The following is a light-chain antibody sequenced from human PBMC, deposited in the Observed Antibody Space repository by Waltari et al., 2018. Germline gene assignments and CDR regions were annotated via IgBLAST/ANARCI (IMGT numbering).Light chain of an antibody. Sequence: QSALTQPASVSGSPGQSITISFTGSSSDICFYDYFSWYQHYPGKAPKLIIYDVNSRPSGVSYRFSGSKSGNTASLTISGLQAEDETDYYCSSYTSSGIYVFGTGTKVTVL. CDR2: DVN. V-gene: IGLV2-14*03. CDR1: SSDICFYDY. J-gene: IGLJ1*01. CDR3: SSYTSSGIYV.